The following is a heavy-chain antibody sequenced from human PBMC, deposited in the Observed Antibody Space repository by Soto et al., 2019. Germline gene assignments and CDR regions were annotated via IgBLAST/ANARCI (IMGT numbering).Heavy chain of an antibody. V-gene: IGHV3-43D*04. D-gene: IGHD3-9*01. CDR1: GFTFDDYA. Sequence: EVQLVESGGVVVQPAGSLRLSCAASGFTFDDYAMHWVRQAPGKGLERVSFISWDGGSTYYADSVKGRFTISRDNSKNSLYLQMNSLRAEDTDLYYCAKGILTGYPSYYYGMDVWGQGTTVTVSS. CDR3: AKGILTGYPSYYYGMDV. J-gene: IGHJ6*02. CDR2: ISWDGGST.